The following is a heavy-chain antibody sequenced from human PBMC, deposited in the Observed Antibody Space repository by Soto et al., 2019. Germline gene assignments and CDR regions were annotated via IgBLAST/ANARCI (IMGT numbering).Heavy chain of an antibody. CDR2: INHSGST. CDR1: GGSFSGFY. J-gene: IGHJ6*03. D-gene: IGHD3-3*01. V-gene: IGHV4-34*01. Sequence: SETLSLTCAVYGGSFSGFYWSWIRQPPGKGLEWIGEINHSGSTNYNPSLKSRVTISVDTSKNQFSLKLSSVTAADTAVYYCARGRDNYDFWSGYYGVGGYYYYMDVWGKGTTVTVSS. CDR3: ARGRDNYDFWSGYYGVGGYYYYMDV.